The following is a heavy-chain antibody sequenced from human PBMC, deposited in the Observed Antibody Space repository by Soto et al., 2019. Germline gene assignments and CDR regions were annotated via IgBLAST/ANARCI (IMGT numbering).Heavy chain of an antibody. CDR2: ISAYNGNT. CDR3: ASGMWDYNWNYPNPDY. D-gene: IGHD1-7*01. J-gene: IGHJ4*02. V-gene: IGHV1-18*01. CDR1: GYTFTSYG. Sequence: QVQLVQSGAEVKKPGASVKVSCKASGYTFTSYGISWVRQAPGQGLEWMGWISAYNGNTNYAQKLQGRVTMTTDTSTGTAYMELRSLRSDDTAVYYCASGMWDYNWNYPNPDYWGQGTLVTVSS.